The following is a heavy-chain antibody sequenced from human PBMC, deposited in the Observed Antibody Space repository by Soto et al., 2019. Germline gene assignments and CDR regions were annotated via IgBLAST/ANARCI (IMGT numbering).Heavy chain of an antibody. J-gene: IGHJ3*02. CDR3: ARGDTPMITGIGSFDI. Sequence: PGGSLRLSCAASGFTFSRYWRNWFREAPGKGLEWVANIKQDGTEKNYVDSVKGRFTISRDNARKSLYLQMDSLRAEDTAVYFCARGDTPMITGIGSFDIWGQGTMVTVSS. CDR1: GFTFSRYW. CDR2: IKQDGTEK. V-gene: IGHV3-7*01. D-gene: IGHD5-18*01.